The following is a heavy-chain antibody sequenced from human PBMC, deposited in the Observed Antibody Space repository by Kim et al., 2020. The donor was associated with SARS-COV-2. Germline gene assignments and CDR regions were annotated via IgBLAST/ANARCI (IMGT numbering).Heavy chain of an antibody. Sequence: ASVKVSCKASGYTFTSYYMHWVRQAPGQGLEWMGTINPSGGSTSYAQKFQGRVTMTRDTSTSTVYMELSSLRSEDTAVYYCASYTISGRYYYYGMDVWGQGTTVTVSS. CDR3: ASYTISGRYYYYGMDV. D-gene: IGHD1-26*01. V-gene: IGHV1-46*01. CDR2: INPSGGST. J-gene: IGHJ6*02. CDR1: GYTFTSYY.